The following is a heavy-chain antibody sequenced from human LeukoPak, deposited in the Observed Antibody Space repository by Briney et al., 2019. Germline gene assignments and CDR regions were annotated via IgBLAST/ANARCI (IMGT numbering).Heavy chain of an antibody. V-gene: IGHV3-48*03. CDR1: GFTFRDYE. J-gene: IGHJ4*02. CDR3: ARVGYSGSYYFDY. Sequence: GGSLRLSCAASGFTFRDYEMNWVRQAPGKGLEWVSYISSSASTMHYADSVKGRFTISRDNARNSLSLQMNSLRVEDTAVYYCARVGYSGSYYFDYWGQGALVTVSS. CDR2: ISSSASTM. D-gene: IGHD6-6*01.